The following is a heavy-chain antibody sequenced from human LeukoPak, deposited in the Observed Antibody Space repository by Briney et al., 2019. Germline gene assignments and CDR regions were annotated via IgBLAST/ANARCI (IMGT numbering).Heavy chain of an antibody. V-gene: IGHV3-11*04. CDR2: ISRSDNTI. CDR1: GFTFNDYY. J-gene: IGHJ4*02. Sequence: PGGSLRLSCAASGFTFNDYYMSWIRQAPGKGLEWLSYISRSDNTIYYAGSVRGRFTISRDNAKSSLCLQMNSLRDEDTAVYYCARGVRGYSKGSRFDYWGQGTLVTVSS. D-gene: IGHD5-18*01. CDR3: ARGVRGYSKGSRFDY.